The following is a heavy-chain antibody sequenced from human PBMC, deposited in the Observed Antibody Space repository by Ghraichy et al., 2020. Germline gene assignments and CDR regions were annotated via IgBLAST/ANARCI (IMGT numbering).Heavy chain of an antibody. V-gene: IGHV4-59*01. Sequence: SETLSLTCTVSGGSISSYYWSWIRQPPGKGLEWIGYIYYSGSTNYNPSLKSRVTISVDTSKNQFSLKLSSVTAADTAVYYCARGLIAAAGTAWVYWGQGTLVTVSS. D-gene: IGHD6-13*01. CDR3: ARGLIAAAGTAWVY. CDR1: GGSISSYY. J-gene: IGHJ4*02. CDR2: IYYSGST.